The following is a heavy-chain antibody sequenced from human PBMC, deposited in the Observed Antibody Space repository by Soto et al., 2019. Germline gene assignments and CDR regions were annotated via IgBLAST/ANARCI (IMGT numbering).Heavy chain of an antibody. CDR3: ASWRSYSGSYCFDY. D-gene: IGHD1-26*01. CDR2: VIPMYDSV. J-gene: IGHJ4*02. CDR1: GGTFNTYT. Sequence: QVQLVQSGAEVKKPGSSVKVSCEASGGTFNTYTINWVRQAPGRGLEWMGQVIPMYDSVNYAESFQGRVTSTADNSTNIAYMELSSLRSEDTALYFCASWRSYSGSYCFDYWGQGTLVIVSS. V-gene: IGHV1-69*06.